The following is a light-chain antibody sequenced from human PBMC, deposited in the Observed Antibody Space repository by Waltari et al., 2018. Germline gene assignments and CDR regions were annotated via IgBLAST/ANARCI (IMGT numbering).Light chain of an antibody. CDR3: QQYNTYSS. J-gene: IGKJ2*01. Sequence: DIQMTQSPSSLSASVGDRVTITCRASQSISNWLAWYQQKPGKAPILLVYKASILKSGVPSRGSGSGSGTKFTLTISSLQPGDFATYYCQQYNTYSSFGQGTKLEIK. V-gene: IGKV1-5*03. CDR2: KAS. CDR1: QSISNW.